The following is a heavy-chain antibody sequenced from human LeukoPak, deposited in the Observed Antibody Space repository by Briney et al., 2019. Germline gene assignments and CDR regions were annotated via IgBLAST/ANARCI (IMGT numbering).Heavy chain of an antibody. CDR2: ISGYTGDT. J-gene: IGHJ4*02. CDR1: GYTFTTYG. Sequence: ASAKVSCKASGYTFTTYGISWVRQAPGQGLEWMGWISGYTGDTNYAQMLQGRVTMTTDTSTSTAYLELRSLKSDDTAVYYCARGRSSSFIDYWGQGTLVTVSS. CDR3: ARGRSSSFIDY. D-gene: IGHD6-13*01. V-gene: IGHV1-18*01.